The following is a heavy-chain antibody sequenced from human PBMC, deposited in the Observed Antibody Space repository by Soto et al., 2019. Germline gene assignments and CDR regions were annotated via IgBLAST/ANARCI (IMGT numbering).Heavy chain of an antibody. CDR2: FDPNDGKT. CDR1: GYTFTTYD. J-gene: IGHJ4*02. V-gene: IGHV1-24*01. D-gene: IGHD2-15*01. Sequence: ASVKASCTASGYTFTTYDINWVRQATGQGLEWMGGFDPNDGKTVYAQKFQGRVTMTEDTSTDTAYMELSSLRSEDTAVYYCATHLLAEWYYFDYWGQGTLVTVFS. CDR3: ATHLLAEWYYFDY.